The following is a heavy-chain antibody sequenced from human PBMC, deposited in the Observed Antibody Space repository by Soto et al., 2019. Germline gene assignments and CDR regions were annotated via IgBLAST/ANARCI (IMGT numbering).Heavy chain of an antibody. Sequence: SVKVSCKASGGTFSSYAISWVRQAPGQGLEWMGGIIPIFGTANYAQKFQGRVTITADESTSTAYMELSSLRSEDTGVYHCARAYQSSSSRNGMDVWGQGTTVTVSS. V-gene: IGHV1-69*13. CDR2: IIPIFGTA. CDR3: ARAYQSSSSRNGMDV. CDR1: GGTFSSYA. D-gene: IGHD6-6*01. J-gene: IGHJ6*02.